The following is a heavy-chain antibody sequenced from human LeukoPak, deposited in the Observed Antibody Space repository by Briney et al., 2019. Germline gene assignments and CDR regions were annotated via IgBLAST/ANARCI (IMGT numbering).Heavy chain of an antibody. CDR3: ASLPLGD. CDR2: IYHSGGT. V-gene: IGHV4-38-2*01. CDR1: GYSISSGYY. J-gene: IGHJ4*02. Sequence: PSETLSLTCDVSGYSISSGYYWGWIRQPPGKGLEWIGSIYHSGGTYYNPSLNSRVTISVGTSKNQFSLKLSSVTAADTAVYYCASLPLGDWGQGTLVTVSS.